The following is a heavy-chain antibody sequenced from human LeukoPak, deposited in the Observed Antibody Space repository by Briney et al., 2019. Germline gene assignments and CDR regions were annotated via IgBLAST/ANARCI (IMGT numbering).Heavy chain of an antibody. CDR3: ARGIYWGDWYFDL. J-gene: IGHJ2*01. CDR1: GDSSSSGNYF. D-gene: IGHD5-12*01. CDR2: IYYSGST. V-gene: IGHV4-30-4*08. Sequence: SETLSLTCTVSGDSSSSGNYFWNWIRQPPGKGLEWIGYIYYSGSTYYNPSLKSRVSISVDTSKNQFSLKLSSVTAADTAVYYCARGIYWGDWYFDLWGRGTLVTVSS.